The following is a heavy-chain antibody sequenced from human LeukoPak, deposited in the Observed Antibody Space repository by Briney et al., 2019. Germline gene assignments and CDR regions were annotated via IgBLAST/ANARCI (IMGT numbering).Heavy chain of an antibody. V-gene: IGHV1-18*01. J-gene: IGHJ6*02. CDR3: ARDTGPGWIQLWSNYYYYYGMDV. CDR1: GYTFTSYG. CDR2: ISAYNGNT. Sequence: ASVRVSCKASGYTFTSYGISWVRQAPGQGGEWMGWISAYNGNTNYAQKLQGRVTMTTDTSTSTAYMELRSLRSDDTAVYYCARDTGPGWIQLWSNYYYYYGMDVWGQGTTVTVSS. D-gene: IGHD5-18*01.